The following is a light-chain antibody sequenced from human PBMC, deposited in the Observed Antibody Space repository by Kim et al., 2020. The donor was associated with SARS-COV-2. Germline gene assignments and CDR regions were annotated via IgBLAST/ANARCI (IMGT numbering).Light chain of an antibody. V-gene: IGKV1-27*01. CDR3: QRAYNAPWT. Sequence: ASVGERVTITCRVGQGISSYLHWYRHKPGKVPKLLISSTSNLRSGVPSRFSGSGSGTDFTLTISSLQPEDVATYYGQRAYNAPWTFGQGTKVDIK. J-gene: IGKJ1*01. CDR1: QGISSY. CDR2: STS.